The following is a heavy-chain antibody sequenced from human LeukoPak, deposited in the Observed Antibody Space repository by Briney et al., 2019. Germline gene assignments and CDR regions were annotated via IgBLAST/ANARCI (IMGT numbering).Heavy chain of an antibody. D-gene: IGHD6-13*01. J-gene: IGHJ5*02. CDR1: GGSISSGGYY. V-gene: IGHV4-31*03. CDR3: ARDLSSSFNWFDP. Sequence: SQTLSLTCTVSGGSISSGGYYWSWIREHPGKGLEWIGYIYYSGSTYYNPSLKSRVTISVDTSKNLFSLKLSSVTAADTAVYYCARDLSSSFNWFDPWGQGTLVTVSS. CDR2: IYYSGST.